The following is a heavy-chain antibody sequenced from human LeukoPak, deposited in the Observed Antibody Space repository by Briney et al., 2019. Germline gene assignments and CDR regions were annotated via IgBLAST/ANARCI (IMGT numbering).Heavy chain of an antibody. D-gene: IGHD5-12*01. CDR1: GGSISNYY. CDR3: ASTHSGYDSDY. V-gene: IGHV4-4*07. CDR2: IFTDGST. J-gene: IGHJ4*02. Sequence: SETLSLTCIVSGGSISNYYWIWIRQPAGKGLEWIGRIFTDGSTNYNPSLTSRVTMSVDTSKNQISLRLRSATAADTAVYYCASTHSGYDSDYWGQGTLVTVSS.